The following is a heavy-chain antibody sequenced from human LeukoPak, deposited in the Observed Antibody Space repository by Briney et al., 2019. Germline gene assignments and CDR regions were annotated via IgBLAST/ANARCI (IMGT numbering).Heavy chain of an antibody. V-gene: IGHV3-48*01. D-gene: IGHD2-2*01. J-gene: IGHJ4*02. CDR3: ARDYCSTTTCRFDY. CDR1: GFTFSSYS. Sequence: GGSLRLSCAASGFTFSSYSMNWVRQAPGKGLEWISYISSSARSIYYADSVKGRFTISSDNAKNSLYLQMNSLRAEDTAVYYCARDYCSTTTCRFDYWGQGTLVTVFS. CDR2: ISSSARSI.